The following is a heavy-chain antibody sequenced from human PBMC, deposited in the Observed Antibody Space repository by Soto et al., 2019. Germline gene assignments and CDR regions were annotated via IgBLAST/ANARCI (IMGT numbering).Heavy chain of an antibody. J-gene: IGHJ4*02. D-gene: IGHD1-7*01. CDR1: GVTFSSYA. Sequence: SVKVSCKASGVTFSSYAISWVRQAPLQGLEWMGGIIPIFGTANYAQKFQGRVTITADESTSTAYMELSSLRSEDTAVYYCASGAETTSWWAPFDYWGQGTLVTVSS. CDR3: ASGAETTSWWAPFDY. V-gene: IGHV1-69*13. CDR2: IIPIFGTA.